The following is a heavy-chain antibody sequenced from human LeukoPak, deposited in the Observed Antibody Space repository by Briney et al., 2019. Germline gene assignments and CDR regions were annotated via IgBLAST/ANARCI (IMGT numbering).Heavy chain of an antibody. Sequence: PGGSLRLSCAASGFTFDDYAMHWVRQAPGKGLDWVSGISWNSGSIGYADSVKGRFTISRDNAKNSLYLQMNSLRAEDTALYYCAKTAYSSSWFDYWGQGTLVTVSS. CDR2: ISWNSGSI. CDR1: GFTFDDYA. V-gene: IGHV3-9*01. D-gene: IGHD6-13*01. J-gene: IGHJ4*02. CDR3: AKTAYSSSWFDY.